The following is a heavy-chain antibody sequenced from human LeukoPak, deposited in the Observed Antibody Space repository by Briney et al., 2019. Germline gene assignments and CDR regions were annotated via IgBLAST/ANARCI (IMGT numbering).Heavy chain of an antibody. J-gene: IGHJ4*02. CDR2: IIPILGIA. Sequence: ASVKVSCKASGGTFSSYAISWVRQAPGQGLEWMGRIIPILGIANYAQKFQGRVTIPADKSTSTAYMELSSLRSEDTAVYYCARAHDYGDRYVDYWGQGTLVTVSS. CDR3: ARAHDYGDRYVDY. CDR1: GGTFSSYA. D-gene: IGHD4-17*01. V-gene: IGHV1-69*04.